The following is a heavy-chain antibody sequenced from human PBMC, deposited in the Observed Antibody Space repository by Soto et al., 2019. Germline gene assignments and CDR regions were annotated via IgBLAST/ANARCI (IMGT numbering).Heavy chain of an antibody. V-gene: IGHV3-21*04. CDR3: ARGKGYYDSSGYTGPDAFDI. J-gene: IGHJ3*02. CDR2: ISSSSSYI. Sequence: GGSLRLSCAASGFTFSSYSMNWVRQAPGKGLEWVSSISSSSSYIYYADSVKGRFTISRDNAKNSLYLQMNSLRAEDTAVYYCARGKGYYDSSGYTGPDAFDIWGQGTMVTVSS. CDR1: GFTFSSYS. D-gene: IGHD3-22*01.